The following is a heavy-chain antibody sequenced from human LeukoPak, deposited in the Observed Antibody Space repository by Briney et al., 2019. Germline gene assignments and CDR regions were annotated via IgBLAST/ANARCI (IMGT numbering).Heavy chain of an antibody. CDR1: GYTFTGYY. V-gene: IGHV1-2*02. CDR3: ARDEGDYDILTGYY. D-gene: IGHD3-9*01. J-gene: IGHJ4*02. Sequence: EASVKVSCKASGYTFTGYYMHWVRQAPGQGLEWMGWINPNSGGTNYAQKFQGRVTMTRDTSISTAYTELSRLRSDDTAVYYCARDEGDYDILTGYYWGQGTLVTVSS. CDR2: INPNSGGT.